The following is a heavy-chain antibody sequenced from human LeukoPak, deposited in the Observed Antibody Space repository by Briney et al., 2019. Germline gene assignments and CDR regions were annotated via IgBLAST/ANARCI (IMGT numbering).Heavy chain of an antibody. CDR2: ISGSGGST. CDR1: GFTFSSYA. V-gene: IGHV3-23*01. Sequence: PGGSLRLSCAASGFTFSSYAMSWVRQAPGKGLEWVSAISGSGGSTYYADSVKGRFTISRDNSKNTLYLQMNSLRAEDTAVYYCAKVGGSIVVVPAAPIGYWGQGTLVTVSS. D-gene: IGHD2-2*01. CDR3: AKVGGSIVVVPAAPIGY. J-gene: IGHJ4*02.